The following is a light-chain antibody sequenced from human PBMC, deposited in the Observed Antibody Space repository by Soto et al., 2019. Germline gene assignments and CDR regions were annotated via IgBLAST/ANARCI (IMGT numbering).Light chain of an antibody. Sequence: DIQMTQSPSSLSSSVGDRVTITFQASQDIINYLNWYQQKPGKAPKVLIYDASNLGTGVPSRFSGSGSGTDFTFSISSLQPEDVATYYCQQYDGLPTFGQGTRLEIK. J-gene: IGKJ5*01. CDR1: QDIINY. CDR2: DAS. CDR3: QQYDGLPT. V-gene: IGKV1-33*01.